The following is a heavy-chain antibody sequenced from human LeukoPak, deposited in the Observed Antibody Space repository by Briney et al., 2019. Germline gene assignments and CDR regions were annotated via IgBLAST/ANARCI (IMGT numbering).Heavy chain of an antibody. D-gene: IGHD6-19*01. V-gene: IGHV4-4*07. J-gene: IGHJ4*02. CDR3: ARDRGSGWFFAS. CDR2: IYTSGST. Sequence: PSETLSLTCTVPGGSISSYYWSWIRQPAGKGLEWIGRIYTSGSTNYNPSLKSRVTMSIDKSKNQFSLKLSSVTAADTAVYYCARDRGSGWFFASWGQGTLVTVSS. CDR1: GGSISSYY.